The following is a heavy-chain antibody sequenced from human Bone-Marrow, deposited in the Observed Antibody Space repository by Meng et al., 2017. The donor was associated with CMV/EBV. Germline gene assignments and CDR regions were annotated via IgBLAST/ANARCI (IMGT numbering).Heavy chain of an antibody. D-gene: IGHD4-11*01. CDR1: GYTFTGYY. CDR3: ARDDYNNYGEYVY. J-gene: IGHJ4*02. Sequence: ASVKVSCKASGYTFTGYYMHWVRQAPRQGLEWMGWINPNSGGTNYAQKFQGRVTMTRDTSISTAYMELSRLRSDDTAVYYCARDDYNNYGEYVYWGQGTLVTVSS. V-gene: IGHV1-2*02. CDR2: INPNSGGT.